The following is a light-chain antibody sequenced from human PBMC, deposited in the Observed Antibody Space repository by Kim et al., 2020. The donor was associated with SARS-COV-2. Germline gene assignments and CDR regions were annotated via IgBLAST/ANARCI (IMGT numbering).Light chain of an antibody. CDR2: GNS. CDR3: QSYDSSLSGSV. V-gene: IGLV1-40*01. CDR1: STNIVAGYD. Sequence: QGVTISCTGSSTNIVAGYDVHWYQQLPGTAPKLLIYGNSKRPSGVPDRFAASKSGTSASLAITGLQSEDEADYYCQSYDSSLSGSVFGGGTQLTVL. J-gene: IGLJ3*02.